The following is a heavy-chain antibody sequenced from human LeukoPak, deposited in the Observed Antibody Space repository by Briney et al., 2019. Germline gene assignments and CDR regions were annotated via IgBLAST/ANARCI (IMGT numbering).Heavy chain of an antibody. CDR3: ARGRYSYGYYYYYMDV. J-gene: IGHJ6*03. CDR2: ISAYNGNT. V-gene: IGHV1-18*01. Sequence: ASVKVSCKASGHTFTSYGISWVRQAPGQGLEWMGWISAYNGNTNYAQKLQGRVTMTTDTSTSTAYMELRSLRSDDTAVYYCARGRYSYGYYYYYMDVWGKGTTVTVSS. D-gene: IGHD5-18*01. CDR1: GHTFTSYG.